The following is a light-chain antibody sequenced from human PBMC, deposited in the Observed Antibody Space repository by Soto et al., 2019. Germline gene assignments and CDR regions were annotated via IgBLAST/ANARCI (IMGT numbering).Light chain of an antibody. CDR3: SSYTTSAPYV. Sequence: QSALPQPASVSGSPGQSITMSCTGTSSDVGDYNFVSWYQHHPGRAPKLIIYEVTIRPSGVSNRFSGSKSGNTPSLTISGLQAEDEADYYCSSYTTSAPYVFGGGTKLTVL. J-gene: IGLJ1*01. V-gene: IGLV2-14*01. CDR2: EVT. CDR1: SSDVGDYNF.